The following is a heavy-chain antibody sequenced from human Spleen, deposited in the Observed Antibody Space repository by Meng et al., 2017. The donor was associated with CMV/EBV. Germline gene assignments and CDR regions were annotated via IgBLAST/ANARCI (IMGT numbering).Heavy chain of an antibody. J-gene: IGHJ6*01. CDR1: GFTFSSYS. V-gene: IGHV3-48*04. CDR3: ARDQTAYDFWSGYYYYYYYGMDV. CDR2: ISSSSSTI. D-gene: IGHD3-3*01. Sequence: ETLSLTCAASGFTFSSYSMNWVRQAPGKGLEWVSYISSSSSTIYYADSVKGRFTISRDNAKNSLYLQMNSLRAEDTAVYYCARDQTAYDFWSGYYYYYYYGMDVWGQGTTVTVSS.